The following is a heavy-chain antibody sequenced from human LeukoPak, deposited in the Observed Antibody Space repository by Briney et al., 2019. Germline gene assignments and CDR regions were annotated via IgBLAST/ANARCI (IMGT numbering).Heavy chain of an antibody. J-gene: IGHJ4*02. V-gene: IGHV3-30*18. CDR1: GFTFSSFG. D-gene: IGHD3-22*01. Sequence: GGSLRLSCAASGFTFSSFGMHWVRRAPGKGLEWVAVISYDGSNKYYADSVKGRFTISRDNSKNTLYLQMNSLRAEDTAVYYCAKEFFDYDSSGIIDYWGQGTLVTVSS. CDR3: AKEFFDYDSSGIIDY. CDR2: ISYDGSNK.